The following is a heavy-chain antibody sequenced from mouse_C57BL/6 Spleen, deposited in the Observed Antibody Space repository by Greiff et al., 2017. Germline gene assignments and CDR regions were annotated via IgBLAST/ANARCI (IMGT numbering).Heavy chain of an antibody. D-gene: IGHD1-1*01. J-gene: IGHJ1*03. CDR2: IYPGDGDT. CDR3: ARSFITSWEGYFDV. CDR1: GYAFSSSW. Sequence: QVQLQQSGPELVKPGASVKISCKASGYAFSSSWMNWVKQRPGKGLEWIGRIYPGDGDTNYKGKFKGKATLTADKSSSTAYMQLSSLTSEDSAVYFCARSFITSWEGYFDVWGTGTTVTVSS. V-gene: IGHV1-82*01.